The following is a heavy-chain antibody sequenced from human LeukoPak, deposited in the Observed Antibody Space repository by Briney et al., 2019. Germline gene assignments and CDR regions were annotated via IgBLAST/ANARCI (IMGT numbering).Heavy chain of an antibody. V-gene: IGHV3-43*02. CDR1: GFTFDDYA. D-gene: IGHD3-22*01. CDR2: ISGDGGST. Sequence: GGSLRLSCAASGFTFDDYAMHWVRQAPGKGLEWVSLISGDGGSTYYADSVKGRFTISRDNSKNSLYLQMNSLRTEDTALYYCAKDSYYDSSGFWYYWGQGTLVTVSS. CDR3: AKDSYYDSSGFWYY. J-gene: IGHJ4*02.